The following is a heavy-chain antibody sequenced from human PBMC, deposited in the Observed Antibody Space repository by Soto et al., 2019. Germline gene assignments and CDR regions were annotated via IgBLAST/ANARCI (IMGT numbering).Heavy chain of an antibody. CDR3: AKELQRGLDV. V-gene: IGHV1-2*02. CDR2: VYPSSGGT. J-gene: IGHJ6*02. D-gene: IGHD1-7*01. Sequence: QVQLVQSGAEMKQPGASVKVSCKASGYTFSVYHLHWVRQAPGQGLEWMGWVYPSSGGTSYAQRFEGRVTMTRDTSINTAYMELSRLTSDDTAVYYCAKELQRGLDVWGQGTTVIVSS. CDR1: GYTFSVYH.